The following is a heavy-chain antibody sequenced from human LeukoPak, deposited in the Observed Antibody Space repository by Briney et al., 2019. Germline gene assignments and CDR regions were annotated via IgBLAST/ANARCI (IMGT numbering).Heavy chain of an antibody. V-gene: IGHV4-59*01. CDR1: GGSISSYY. CDR2: IYYSGST. Sequence: SETLSLTCTVSGGSISSYYWSWIRQPPGKGLEWIGYIYYSGSTNYNPSLKSRVTISVDTSKNQFSLKLSSVTAADTAVYYCARFGGSYYYYMDVWGKGTTVTISS. CDR3: ARFGGSYYYYMDV. D-gene: IGHD3-16*01. J-gene: IGHJ6*03.